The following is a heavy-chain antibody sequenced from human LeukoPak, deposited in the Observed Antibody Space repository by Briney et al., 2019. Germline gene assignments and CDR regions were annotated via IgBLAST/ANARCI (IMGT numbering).Heavy chain of an antibody. J-gene: IGHJ4*02. D-gene: IGHD2-8*02. CDR2: IYYSGST. CDR3: ARHTGDY. Sequence: PSETLSLTRTVSGGSISSSSYYWGWIRQPPGKGLEWIGSIYYSGSTYYNPSLKSRVTISVDTSKNQFSLKLSSVTAADTAVYYCARHTGDYWGQGTLVTVSS. V-gene: IGHV4-39*01. CDR1: GGSISSSSYY.